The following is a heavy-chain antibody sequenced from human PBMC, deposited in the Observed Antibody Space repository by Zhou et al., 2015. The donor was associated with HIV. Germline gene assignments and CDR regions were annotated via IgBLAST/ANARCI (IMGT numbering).Heavy chain of an antibody. D-gene: IGHD3-9*01. Sequence: QVQLVQSGAEVKKPGASVKVSCKASGYTFTGYYMHWVRQAPGQGLEWMGWINPNSGGTNYAQKFQGRVTMTRDTSISTAYMELSRLRSDDTAVYYCARARGDYDILTGYYRRYFDYWGQGTLVTVSS. CDR3: ARARGDYDILTGYYRRYFDY. J-gene: IGHJ4*02. CDR2: INPNSGGT. CDR1: GYTFTGYY. V-gene: IGHV1-2*02.